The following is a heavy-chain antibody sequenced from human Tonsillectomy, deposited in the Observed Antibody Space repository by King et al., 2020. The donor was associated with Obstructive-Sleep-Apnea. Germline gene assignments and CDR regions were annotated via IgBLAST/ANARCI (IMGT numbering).Heavy chain of an antibody. V-gene: IGHV3-30*04. D-gene: IGHD5-12*01. CDR2: ISFDGREK. CDR3: TRDSVPTKVLDP. CDR1: GFTFRNIG. Sequence: VQLVESGGGVVQPGRSLRLSCVVSGFTFRNIGMHWVPQATDKGLEWVASISFDGREKYCADSVRGRLTISRDNSKSTLYLHMNSLRGEDTAIYYCTRDSVPTKVLDPWGQGTPVTVSP. J-gene: IGHJ5*02.